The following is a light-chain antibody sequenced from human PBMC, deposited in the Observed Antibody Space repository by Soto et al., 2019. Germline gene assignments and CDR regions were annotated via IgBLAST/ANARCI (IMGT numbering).Light chain of an antibody. J-gene: IGKJ1*01. CDR1: QSIASLY. Sequence: DIVLTQSPDTLSLSPGERATLSCRASQSIASLYLAWYQQKPGQAPRLLIFGASSRASGIPDRFSGSGSGTDFTLTISRLEPEDFALYYCQHYGDSSWTFGQATRVDIK. CDR3: QHYGDSSWT. CDR2: GAS. V-gene: IGKV3-20*01.